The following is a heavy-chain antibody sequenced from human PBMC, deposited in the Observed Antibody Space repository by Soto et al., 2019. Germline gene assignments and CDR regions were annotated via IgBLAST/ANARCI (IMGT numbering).Heavy chain of an antibody. Sequence: QVQLQESGPGLVKPSETLSLTCSISGGSISDYQWNWIRQPPGKGLEWIGYIYYSGRTNYNPSPKSRLTISLDASTRQISLRLSSVTAADTAVYYCARMRGLGEISPYLDYWGQGALVNVSS. CDR3: ARMRGLGEISPYLDY. J-gene: IGHJ4*02. CDR2: IYYSGRT. D-gene: IGHD3-16*01. CDR1: GGSISDYQ. V-gene: IGHV4-59*01.